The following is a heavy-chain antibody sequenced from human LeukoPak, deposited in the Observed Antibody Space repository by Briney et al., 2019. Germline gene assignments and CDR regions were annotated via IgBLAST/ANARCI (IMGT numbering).Heavy chain of an antibody. CDR1: GYTFTSYG. V-gene: IGHV1-18*01. CDR2: ISAYNGNT. Sequence: ASVKVPCKASGYTFTSYGISWVRQAPGQGLEWMGWISAYNGNTNYAQKLQGRVTMTTDTSKSTAYMELRSLRSDDTAVYYCARSSGTPKISVYYYYYYMDVWGKGTTVTVSS. D-gene: IGHD2/OR15-2a*01. CDR3: ARSSGTPKISVYYYYYYMDV. J-gene: IGHJ6*03.